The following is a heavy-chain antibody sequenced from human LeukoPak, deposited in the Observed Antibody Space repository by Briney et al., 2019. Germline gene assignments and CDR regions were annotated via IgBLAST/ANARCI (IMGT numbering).Heavy chain of an antibody. CDR3: ARAYNSGSYYYY. CDR2: ISSSSSYI. V-gene: IGHV3-21*01. J-gene: IGHJ4*02. D-gene: IGHD1-26*01. CDR1: GFTFSSYS. Sequence: GGSLRLSCAASGFTFSSYSMHWVRQAPGKGLEWVSSISSSSSYIYYADSVKGRSTISRDNAKNSLYLQMNSLRAEDTAVYYCARAYNSGSYYYYWGQGTLVTVSS.